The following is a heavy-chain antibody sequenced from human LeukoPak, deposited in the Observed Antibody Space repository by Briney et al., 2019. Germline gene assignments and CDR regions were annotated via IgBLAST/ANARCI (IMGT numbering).Heavy chain of an antibody. CDR1: GFTFSNAR. J-gene: IGHJ4*02. CDR2: IKTKTDDGAT. V-gene: IGHV3-15*01. Sequence: GGSLRLSCAASGFTFSNARMNWVRQAPGKGLEWVGRIKTKTDDGATDYSAPVKARFTISRDDSKTTLYLQMNGLKTEDTAIYYCTTYVGATAYWGQGTLVPSPQ. D-gene: IGHD1-26*01. CDR3: TTYVGATAY.